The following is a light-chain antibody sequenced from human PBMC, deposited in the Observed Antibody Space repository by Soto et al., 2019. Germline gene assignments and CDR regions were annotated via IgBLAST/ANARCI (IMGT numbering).Light chain of an antibody. CDR1: SSNIGAGYD. CDR3: QSYDNSLSGYV. V-gene: IGLV1-40*01. J-gene: IGLJ1*01. Sequence: SELTQPASVSRAPGQRVTITCTESSSNIGAGYDVHWYQQLPGTAPKPLIYGNSNRPSGVPDRFSGSKSGTSATLVITGLQAEDEADYCCQSYDNSLSGYVFGTGTKVTV. CDR2: GNS.